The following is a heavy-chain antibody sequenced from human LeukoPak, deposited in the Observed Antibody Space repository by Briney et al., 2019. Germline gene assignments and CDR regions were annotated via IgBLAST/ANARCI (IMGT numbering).Heavy chain of an antibody. CDR1: GGSISSYY. CDR3: AGGFGESPNYYFDY. D-gene: IGHD3-10*01. J-gene: IGHJ4*02. CDR2: IYYSGST. V-gene: IGHV4-59*01. Sequence: SETLSLTCTVSGGSISSYYWSWIRQPPGKGLEWIGYIYYSGSTNYNPSLKSRVTISVDTSKNQFSLKLSSVTAADTAVYYCAGGFGESPNYYFDYWGQGTLVTVSS.